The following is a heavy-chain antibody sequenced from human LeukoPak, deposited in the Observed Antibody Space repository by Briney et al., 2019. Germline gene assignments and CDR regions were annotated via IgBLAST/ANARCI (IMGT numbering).Heavy chain of an antibody. Sequence: PGGSLRLSCAASGFTLSGYAMSWVRQPPGKGLEWISAISCSGGSTYYADSVKGRFTIYRDNSKNTLYLQMNSLRAEDTAVYYCAKSHVDTVYKYYFDYWGQGTLVTVSS. J-gene: IGHJ4*02. CDR2: ISCSGGST. CDR3: AKSHVDTVYKYYFDY. V-gene: IGHV3-23*01. CDR1: GFTLSGYA. D-gene: IGHD5-18*01.